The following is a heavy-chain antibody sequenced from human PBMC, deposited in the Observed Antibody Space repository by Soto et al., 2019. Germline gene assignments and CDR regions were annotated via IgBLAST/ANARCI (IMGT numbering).Heavy chain of an antibody. D-gene: IGHD5-12*01. V-gene: IGHV3-7*01. CDR2: IKQDGSEK. Sequence: EVQLVESGGGLVQPGGSLRLSCAASGFTFSSYWMSWVRQAPGKGLEWVANIKQDGSEKYYVDSVKGRFTISRDNAKNSLYLQMNSLRAEDTAVYYCARDFPTRRLRFAWYFDLWGRGTLVTVSS. CDR3: ARDFPTRRLRFAWYFDL. J-gene: IGHJ2*01. CDR1: GFTFSSYW.